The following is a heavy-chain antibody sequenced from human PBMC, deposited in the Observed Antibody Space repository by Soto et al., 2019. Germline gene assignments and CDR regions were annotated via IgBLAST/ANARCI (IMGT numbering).Heavy chain of an antibody. CDR1: GFTFSNYG. V-gene: IGHV3-33*01. CDR3: ARGADCSGGSCFWGYFDL. Sequence: QVQLVESGGGVVQPGRSLRLSCAASGFTFSNYGMHWVRQAPGKGLEWVAVIWHDGSNKNYADSVNGPITISRDNSKNTLYLQMNRLRAEDTAVYYCARGADCSGGSCFWGYFDLWGRCTLVTVSS. D-gene: IGHD2-15*01. CDR2: IWHDGSNK. J-gene: IGHJ2*01.